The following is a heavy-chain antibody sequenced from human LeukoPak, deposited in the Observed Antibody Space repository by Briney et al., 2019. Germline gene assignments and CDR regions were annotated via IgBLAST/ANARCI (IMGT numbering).Heavy chain of an antibody. CDR1: GGSISTYY. CDR3: ARGRGGIAVAGFDY. Sequence: ASETLSLTCTVSGGSISTYYWTWIRQPPGKGLEWIGYIYHSGSTKYNSSLKSRVTMSVDTSKNQFSLKLSSVTAADTAVYYCARGRGGIAVAGFDYWGQGTLVTVSS. J-gene: IGHJ4*02. V-gene: IGHV4-59*01. D-gene: IGHD6-19*01. CDR2: IYHSGST.